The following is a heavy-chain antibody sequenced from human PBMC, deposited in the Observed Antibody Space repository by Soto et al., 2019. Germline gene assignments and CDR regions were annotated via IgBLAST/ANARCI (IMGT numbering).Heavy chain of an antibody. J-gene: IGHJ4*02. CDR3: ARVAAAGTV. D-gene: IGHD6-13*01. V-gene: IGHV1-69*12. CDR2: IIPVFGTA. CDR1: GGTFSSYA. Sequence: QVQLVQSGAEVKKPGSSVKVSCKASGGTFSSYAISWVRQAPVQGLEWMGGIIPVFGTANSAQKLQGRVTITADESTSSAYMELSSLRSEDTAVYYCARVAAAGTVWGQGTLVTASS.